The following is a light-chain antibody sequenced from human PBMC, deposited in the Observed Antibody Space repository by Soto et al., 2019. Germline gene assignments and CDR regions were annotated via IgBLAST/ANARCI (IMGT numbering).Light chain of an antibody. Sequence: QSVLTQPPSASGTPGQRVTISFSGSSSNIGSNYVYWYQQLPGTAPKLLIYSNNQRPSGVPDRFSGSKSGTSASLAISGLRSEDEADYYCAAWDDSLSAFYVFGTGTKVTVL. CDR3: AAWDDSLSAFYV. CDR1: SSNIGSNY. V-gene: IGLV1-47*02. CDR2: SNN. J-gene: IGLJ1*01.